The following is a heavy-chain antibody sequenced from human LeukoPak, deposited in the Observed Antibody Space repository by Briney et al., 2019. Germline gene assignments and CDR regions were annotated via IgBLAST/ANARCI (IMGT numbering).Heavy chain of an antibody. Sequence: GGSLRLSCAASGFTFSNAWMSWVRQAPGKGLEWVANIKGDGSEKYYVDSVKGRFTISRDNSKNTLYLQMNSLRAEDTAVYYCAKGFVVVVSATQSSWFDPWGQGTLVTVSS. J-gene: IGHJ5*02. CDR1: GFTFSNAW. CDR3: AKGFVVVVSATQSSWFDP. CDR2: IKGDGSEK. V-gene: IGHV3-7*03. D-gene: IGHD2-15*01.